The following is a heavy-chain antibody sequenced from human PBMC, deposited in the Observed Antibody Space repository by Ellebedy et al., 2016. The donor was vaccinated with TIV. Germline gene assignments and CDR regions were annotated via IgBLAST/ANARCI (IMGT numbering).Heavy chain of an antibody. Sequence: GGSLRLXXAASGFTFSSYWMSWVRQAPGKGLEWVANIKQDGSEKYYVDSVKGRFSISRDNAKNSLYLQMNSLRAEDTAVYYCARGDIALVTVGHYYFYGMDVWGQGTTVTVSS. J-gene: IGHJ6*02. CDR1: GFTFSSYW. CDR2: IKQDGSEK. D-gene: IGHD5-18*01. CDR3: ARGDIALVTVGHYYFYGMDV. V-gene: IGHV3-7*04.